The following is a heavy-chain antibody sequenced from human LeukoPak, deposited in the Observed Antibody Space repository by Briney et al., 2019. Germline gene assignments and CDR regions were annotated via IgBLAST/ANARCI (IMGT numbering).Heavy chain of an antibody. CDR1: GHTFTNYG. CDR2: ISAYNGNT. J-gene: IGHJ4*02. D-gene: IGHD5-12*01. Sequence: ASVNVSCKASGHTFTNYGITWVRQAPGQGLEWMGWISAYNGNTNNAQNFQGRATMTRDTSISTGYMELSRLPSHHPAVYYVPRRRPRTVGIVATVDYWGQGTLVTVSS. V-gene: IGHV1-18*01. CDR3: PRRRPRTVGIVATVDY.